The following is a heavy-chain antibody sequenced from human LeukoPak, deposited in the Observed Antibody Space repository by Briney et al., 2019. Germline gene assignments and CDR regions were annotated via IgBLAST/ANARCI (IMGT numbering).Heavy chain of an antibody. J-gene: IGHJ4*02. D-gene: IGHD3-10*01. CDR2: IYYSGST. V-gene: IGHV4-39*01. Sequence: SETLSLTCTVSGGSISSSSYYWGWIRQPPGKGLEWIGSIYYSGSTYHNPSLKSRVTISVDTSKNQFSLKLSSVTAADTAVYYCASRAAMVRGAQIDYWGQGTLVTVSS. CDR1: GGSISSSSYY. CDR3: ASRAAMVRGAQIDY.